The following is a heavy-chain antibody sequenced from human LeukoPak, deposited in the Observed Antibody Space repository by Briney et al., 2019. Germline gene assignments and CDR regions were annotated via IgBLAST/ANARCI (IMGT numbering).Heavy chain of an antibody. CDR1: GGSISNYY. D-gene: IGHD6-19*01. V-gene: IGHV4-4*07. J-gene: IGHJ4*02. Sequence: PSETLSLTCTVSGGSISNYYWSWTRQPAGKGLEWIGRIYAGGTASYNPSLKSRVTMSADMSKNQLSLKLTSVTAADTAVYYCTREPVPWGQGTLVTVSS. CDR3: TREPVP. CDR2: IYAGGTA.